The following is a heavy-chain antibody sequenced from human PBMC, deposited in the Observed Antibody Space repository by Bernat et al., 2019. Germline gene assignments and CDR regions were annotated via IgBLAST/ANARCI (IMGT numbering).Heavy chain of an antibody. J-gene: IGHJ4*02. CDR3: ARGRDGYVY. CDR2: IYSGGST. CDR1: GFTVSSNY. Sequence: EVQLVESGGGLIQPGGSLRLSCAASGFTVSSNYMSGVRQAPGKGLVWVSAIYSGGSTYYADSVKGRFTISRDNSKNTLYFQMNSLGAEDTAVYYCARGRDGYVYWGQGTLVTVSS. V-gene: IGHV3-53*01. D-gene: IGHD5-24*01.